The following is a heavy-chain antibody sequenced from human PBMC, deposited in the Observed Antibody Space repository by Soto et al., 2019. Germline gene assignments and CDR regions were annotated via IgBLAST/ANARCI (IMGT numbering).Heavy chain of an antibody. CDR3: AKDRNSSSSMGAFDI. J-gene: IGHJ3*02. CDR2: IWYDGSNK. V-gene: IGHV3-33*06. Sequence: QVQLVESGGGVVQPGRSLRLSCAASGFTFSSYGMHWVRQAPGKGLEWVAVIWYDGSNKYYADSVKGRFTISRDNSKNTLYLQMNSLRAEDTAVYYCAKDRNSSSSMGAFDIWGQGTMVTVSS. CDR1: GFTFSSYG. D-gene: IGHD6-13*01.